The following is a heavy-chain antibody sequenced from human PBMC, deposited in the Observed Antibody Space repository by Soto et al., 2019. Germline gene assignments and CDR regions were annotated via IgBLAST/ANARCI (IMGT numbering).Heavy chain of an antibody. V-gene: IGHV4-59*01. D-gene: IGHD6-19*01. CDR1: GGSISGSY. Sequence: SETLSLTCSVSGGSISGSYWSWIRQSPGKGLEWLGYVYYTGSTNYSPSLRGRVSISVDTSKNEFSLRLSSVTAADTAVYFCARSVAVPGAHIDYWGQGTQVTVSS. CDR2: VYYTGST. CDR3: ARSVAVPGAHIDY. J-gene: IGHJ4*02.